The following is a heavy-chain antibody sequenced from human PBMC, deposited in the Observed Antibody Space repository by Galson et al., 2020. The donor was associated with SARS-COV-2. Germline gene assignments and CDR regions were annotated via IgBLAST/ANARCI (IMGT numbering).Heavy chain of an antibody. CDR1: GFIFSNYW. CDR2: IKTDGSVT. J-gene: IGHJ4*02. CDR3: ASDILTPKGFDY. Sequence: GGSLRLSCTASGFIFSNYWMHWVRQAPGKGLVWVSRIKTDGSVTSHADSVKGRFTISRDNAKNTVYLQMNSLRVEDTAVYYCASDILTPKGFDYWGQGTLVTVSS. D-gene: IGHD3-9*01. V-gene: IGHV3-74*01.